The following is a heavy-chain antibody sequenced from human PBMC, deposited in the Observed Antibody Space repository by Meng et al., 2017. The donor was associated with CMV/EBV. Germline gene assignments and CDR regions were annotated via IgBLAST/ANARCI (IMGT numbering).Heavy chain of an antibody. CDR1: GFTFSSYW. D-gene: IGHD1-26*01. J-gene: IGHJ3*02. V-gene: IGHV3-7*01. Sequence: GGSLRLSCAASGFTFSSYWMSWVRQAPGKGLEWVANIKQDGSEKYYVDSVKGRFTISRDNAKNSLYLQMNSLRAEDTAVYYCARVLVGATIVGAFDIWGQGTMVTVSS. CDR3: ARVLVGATIVGAFDI. CDR2: IKQDGSEK.